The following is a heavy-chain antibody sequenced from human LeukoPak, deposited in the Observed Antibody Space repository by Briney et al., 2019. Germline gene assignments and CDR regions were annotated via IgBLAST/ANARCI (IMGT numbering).Heavy chain of an antibody. V-gene: IGHV4-39*01. CDR3: ARHRAAAGVHNWFDP. CDR2: IYYSGST. D-gene: IGHD6-13*01. J-gene: IGHJ5*02. Sequence: PSETLSLTCTVSGGSISSSSYYWGWIRQPPGKGLEWIGSIYYSGSTYYNPSLKSRVTISVDTSKNQFPLKLSSVTAADTAVYYCARHRAAAGVHNWFDPWGQGILVTVSS. CDR1: GGSISSSSYY.